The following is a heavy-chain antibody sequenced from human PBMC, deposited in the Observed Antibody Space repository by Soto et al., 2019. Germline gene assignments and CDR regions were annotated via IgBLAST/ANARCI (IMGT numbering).Heavy chain of an antibody. J-gene: IGHJ6*02. Sequence: VQLVQSGAEVKKPGASVKVSCKASGYTFTSYAMHWVRQAPGQRLEWMGWINAGNGNTKYSQKFQGRVTITRDTSASTAYMELSSLRSEDTAVYYCAREGVVGATPPYYYYYGMDVWGQGTTVTVSS. CDR1: GYTFTSYA. V-gene: IGHV1-3*01. CDR2: INAGNGNT. D-gene: IGHD1-26*01. CDR3: AREGVVGATPPYYYYYGMDV.